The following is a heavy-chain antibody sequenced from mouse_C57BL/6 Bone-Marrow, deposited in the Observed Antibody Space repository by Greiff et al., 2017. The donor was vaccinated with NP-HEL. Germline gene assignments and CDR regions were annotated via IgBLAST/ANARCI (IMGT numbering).Heavy chain of an antibody. CDR1: GYTFTSYT. J-gene: IGHJ4*01. CDR2: INPSSGYT. Sequence: QVQLQQSGAELARPGASVKMSCKASGYTFTSYTMHWVKQRPGQGLEWIGYINPSSGYTKYNQKFKDKATLTADKSARTAYMQLSSLASEASAVYYCARVKPYYYAIDYWGQRTSVTVSS. V-gene: IGHV1-4*01. CDR3: ARVKPYYYAIDY.